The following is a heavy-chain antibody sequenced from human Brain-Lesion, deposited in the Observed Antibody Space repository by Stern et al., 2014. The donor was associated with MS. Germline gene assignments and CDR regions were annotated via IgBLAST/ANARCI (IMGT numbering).Heavy chain of an antibody. V-gene: IGHV1-69*06. CDR2: IIPIFGSP. J-gene: IGHJ5*02. CDR1: GGTFGTYP. CDR3: AKDGPALVTNWFDP. D-gene: IGHD5-18*01. Sequence: QVQLVQSGPEVKKPGSSVQVAYKASGGTFGTYPITWLRQTPGQGLEWMGLIIPIFGSPTYAQKFQGRVTITADRSTTTVYMKLSSLKSDDAAVYYCAKDGPALVTNWFDPWGRGTLVTVSS.